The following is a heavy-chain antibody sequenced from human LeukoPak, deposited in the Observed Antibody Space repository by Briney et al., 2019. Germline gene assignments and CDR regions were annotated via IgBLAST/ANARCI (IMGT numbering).Heavy chain of an antibody. D-gene: IGHD4-17*01. Sequence: PSETLSLTCTVSGGSISSYYWSWIRQPPGKGLEWIGYIYYSGSTNYNPSLKSRVTISVDTSKNQFSLKLSSVTAADTAVYYCASSIADYGDYVGMEVWGQGTTVTVSS. V-gene: IGHV4-59*08. CDR2: IYYSGST. CDR1: GGSISSYY. J-gene: IGHJ6*02. CDR3: ASSIADYGDYVGMEV.